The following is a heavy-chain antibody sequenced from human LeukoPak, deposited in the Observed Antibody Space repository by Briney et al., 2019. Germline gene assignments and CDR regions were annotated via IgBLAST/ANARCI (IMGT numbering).Heavy chain of an antibody. V-gene: IGHV4-34*01. Sequence: SETLSLTCAVYGGSFSGYYWSWIRQPPGKGLEWIGEINHSGSTNYNPSLKSRVTISVDTSKNQFSLKLSSVTAADTAVYYCATYYYGSGSYYRRAFDIWGQGTMVTVSS. CDR2: INHSGST. D-gene: IGHD3-10*01. J-gene: IGHJ3*02. CDR1: GGSFSGYY. CDR3: ATYYYGSGSYYRRAFDI.